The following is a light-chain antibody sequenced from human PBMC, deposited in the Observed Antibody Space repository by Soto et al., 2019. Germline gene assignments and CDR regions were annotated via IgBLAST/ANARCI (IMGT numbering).Light chain of an antibody. V-gene: IGKV3-20*01. CDR1: QSVSSNY. J-gene: IGKJ4*01. CDR2: AAS. CDR3: QQYGTSRPT. Sequence: EIVLTQPAGTLFLSPGERATLSCRASQSVSSNYLAWYQQRPGQTPRLLVYAASKRATGIPDRFSGTGSGTDFTLIISRLEPEDFAVYYCQQYGTSRPTFGGGTTVEIK.